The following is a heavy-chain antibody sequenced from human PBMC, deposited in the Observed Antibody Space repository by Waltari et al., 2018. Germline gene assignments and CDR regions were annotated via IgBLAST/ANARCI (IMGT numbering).Heavy chain of an antibody. CDR2: VYFTGST. J-gene: IGHJ3*01. V-gene: IGHV4-31*03. Sequence: QVRLQESGPGMVKSSQTLSLTFTVSGGSISTGSYYWTWIRHLPGKGLEWIGYVYFTGSTLYNPALASRLSITVDTSKNQFSLNLESVRPADTAVYYCARVGTLAFDFWGQGTEVAVSS. D-gene: IGHD3-10*01. CDR1: GGSISTGSYY. CDR3: ARVGTLAFDF.